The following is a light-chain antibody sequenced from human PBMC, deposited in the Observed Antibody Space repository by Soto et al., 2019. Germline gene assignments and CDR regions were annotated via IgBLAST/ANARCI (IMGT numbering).Light chain of an antibody. CDR3: SSYTSSITYV. J-gene: IGLJ1*01. V-gene: IGLV2-14*03. Sequence: QSVLTQPASVFGSPGQSITFSCTGTSSDVGGYNFVSWYQQHPGKAPKLMIYEVSSRPSGVSNRFPGSKSGNTASLIISGLQADDEADYYCSSYTSSITYVFGTGTKVTVL. CDR1: SSDVGGYNF. CDR2: EVS.